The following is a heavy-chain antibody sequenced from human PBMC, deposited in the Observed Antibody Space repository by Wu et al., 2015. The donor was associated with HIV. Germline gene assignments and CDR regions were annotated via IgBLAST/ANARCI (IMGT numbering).Heavy chain of an antibody. D-gene: IGHD3-10*01. CDR2: IIPIFGTA. Sequence: QVQLVQSGAEVKKPGSSVKVSCKASGGTFSSYAISWVRQAPGQGLEWMGRIIPIFGTANYAQKFQGRVTITADESTSTAYMELSSLRSEDTAVYYCASTGRWFGELWVFHNWGQGTLVTVSS. CDR3: ASTGRWFGELWVFHN. J-gene: IGHJ4*02. V-gene: IGHV1-69*13. CDR1: GGTFSSYA.